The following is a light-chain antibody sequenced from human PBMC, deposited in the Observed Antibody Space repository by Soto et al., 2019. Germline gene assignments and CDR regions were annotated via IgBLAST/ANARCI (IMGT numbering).Light chain of an antibody. CDR3: SSYTGASTYV. J-gene: IGLJ1*01. CDR1: GSDIGSYNY. Sequence: QSVLTQPASVSGSPGQSITISCTGTGSDIGSYNYVSWYQHHPGKGPKFIIYDVTNRPAGVSDRLSGSKSVNTASLTISGRQAEDEADYHCSSYTGASTYVFGTGIKLTVL. V-gene: IGLV2-14*03. CDR2: DVT.